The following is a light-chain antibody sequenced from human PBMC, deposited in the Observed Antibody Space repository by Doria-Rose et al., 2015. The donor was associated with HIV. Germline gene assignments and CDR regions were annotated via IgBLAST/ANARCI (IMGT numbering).Light chain of an antibody. Sequence: GIGDHLAWYQQEPGKAPNLLIYEASTLLGGVPSRFSGSGSGTEFSLTINSLQSEDFAAYYCQQLKSYPFTFGPGTRVDIK. CDR1: GIGDH. J-gene: IGKJ3*01. CDR2: EAS. CDR3: QQLKSYPFT. V-gene: IGKV1-9*01.